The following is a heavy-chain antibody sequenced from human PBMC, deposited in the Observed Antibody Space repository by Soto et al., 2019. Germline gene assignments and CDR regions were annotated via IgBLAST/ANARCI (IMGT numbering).Heavy chain of an antibody. V-gene: IGHV3-23*01. CDR3: VKRVIGYVPYFDY. J-gene: IGHJ4*02. Sequence: EVQLLESGGALVQPGGSLRLSCAASGFTFSSYAISWVRQAPGKGLEWVAAISGSGSNTFYADSVKGRFTISRDNSKNTLSLQMNSLRAEDTAIYYCVKRVIGYVPYFDYWGQGTLVTVSS. D-gene: IGHD3-22*01. CDR2: ISGSGSNT. CDR1: GFTFSSYA.